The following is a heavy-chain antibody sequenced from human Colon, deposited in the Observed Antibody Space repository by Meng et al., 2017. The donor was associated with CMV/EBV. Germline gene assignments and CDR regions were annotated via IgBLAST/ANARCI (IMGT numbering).Heavy chain of an antibody. D-gene: IGHD6-13*01. CDR2: IKPDGSEQ. V-gene: IGHV3-7*01. CDR1: RFTFNTYW. CDR3: TRTSVASPGVY. Sequence: GGSLRLSCVGSRFTFNTYWMTWVRQAPGKGLEWVANIKPDGSEQYYVDSVKGRFTISRDNAKNSVFLQMNSLRVEDTAVYYCTRTSVASPGVYWGQGTLVTVS. J-gene: IGHJ4*02.